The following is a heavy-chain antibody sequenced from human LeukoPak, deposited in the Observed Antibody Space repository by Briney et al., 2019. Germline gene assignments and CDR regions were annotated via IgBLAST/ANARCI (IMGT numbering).Heavy chain of an antibody. Sequence: GGSLRLSCAASGFTFSSYAMGWVRQAPGKGPEWVSSISGSGGHTYFADSVKGRFTISRDNSKNTLDLQMNSLKVEDTAVYYCARWSGDSAFDYWGQGTLVTVSS. D-gene: IGHD3-10*02. CDR1: GFTFSSYA. J-gene: IGHJ4*02. V-gene: IGHV3-23*01. CDR3: ARWSGDSAFDY. CDR2: ISGSGGHT.